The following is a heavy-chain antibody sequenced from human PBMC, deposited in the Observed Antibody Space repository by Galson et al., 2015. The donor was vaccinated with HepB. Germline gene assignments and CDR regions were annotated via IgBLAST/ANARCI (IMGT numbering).Heavy chain of an antibody. V-gene: IGHV3-30*04. CDR3: VRDLYGGNCGWSLDP. J-gene: IGHJ5*02. CDR1: GFTFSSYA. CDR2: ISYDGSNK. Sequence: SLRLSCAASGFTFSSYAMHWVRQAPGKGLEWVAVISYDGSNKFYADSVKGRFTISRDNYKNTLYLQMNSLRADDTAVYYCVRDLYGGNCGWSLDPWGQGTLVTVSS. D-gene: IGHD4-23*01.